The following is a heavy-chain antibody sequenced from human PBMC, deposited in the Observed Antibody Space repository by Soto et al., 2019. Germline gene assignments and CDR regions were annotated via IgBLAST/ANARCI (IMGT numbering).Heavy chain of an antibody. Sequence: GGSLRLSCAASGFTFSSYWMHWVRQAPGKGLVWVSRINSDGSSTSYADSVKGRFTISRDNAKNTLYLQMNSLRAEDTAVYYCARDKGPEAYSSSSGQRNAFDIWGQGTMVTVSS. J-gene: IGHJ3*02. CDR2: INSDGSST. V-gene: IGHV3-74*01. CDR1: GFTFSSYW. D-gene: IGHD6-6*01. CDR3: ARDKGPEAYSSSSGQRNAFDI.